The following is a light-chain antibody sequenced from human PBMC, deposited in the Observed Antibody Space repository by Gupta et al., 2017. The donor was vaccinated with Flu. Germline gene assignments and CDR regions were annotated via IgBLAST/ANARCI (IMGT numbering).Light chain of an antibody. CDR1: QSVSSD. V-gene: IGKV3-15*01. CDR2: GAS. CDR3: QQYTDWPPLYT. Sequence: ATLSCRASQSVSSDVAWYQQKPGQSPSLLIYGASTRATGIPARFSGSGSGTEFTLTISSLQSEDFAVYYCQQYTDWPPLYTFGQGTKLEIK. J-gene: IGKJ2*01.